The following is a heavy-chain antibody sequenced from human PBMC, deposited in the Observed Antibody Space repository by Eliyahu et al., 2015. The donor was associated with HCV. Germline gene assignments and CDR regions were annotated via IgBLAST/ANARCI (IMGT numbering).Heavy chain of an antibody. J-gene: IGHJ6*02. CDR3: ARDCYSSSPSPYYYYGMDV. CDR2: INSDGSST. Sequence: EVQLVESGGGLVQPGGSLRLSCAASGFTFSSYWMHWVRQAPGKGLVWVSRINSDGSSTSYADSVKGRFTISRDNAKNTLYLQMNSLRAEDTAVYYCARDCYSSSPSPYYYYGMDVWGQGTTVTVSS. V-gene: IGHV3-74*01. D-gene: IGHD6-13*01. CDR1: GFTFSSYW.